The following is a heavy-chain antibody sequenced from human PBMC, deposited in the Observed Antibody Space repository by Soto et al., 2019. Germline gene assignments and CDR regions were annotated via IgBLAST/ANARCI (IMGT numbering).Heavy chain of an antibody. Sequence: QVQLQESGPGLVRPSETLSLTCTVFSDSISSYYWIWIRQSPGKGLEWIGHTDYSGNTNYNPSLKSRVTISGDTSKNQFSLRLSSVTAADTAVYYCARAVGDPLYYLDYWGQGTLVTVSS. CDR3: ARAVGDPLYYLDY. J-gene: IGHJ4*02. V-gene: IGHV4-59*08. CDR1: SDSISSYY. CDR2: TDYSGNT. D-gene: IGHD6-19*01.